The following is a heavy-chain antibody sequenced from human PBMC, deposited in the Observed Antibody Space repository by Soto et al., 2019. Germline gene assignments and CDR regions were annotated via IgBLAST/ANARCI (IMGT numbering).Heavy chain of an antibody. D-gene: IGHD6-13*01. CDR1: GFTFGVYA. CDR3: AKDISLRGWVYLVVEY. J-gene: IGHJ4*02. CDR2: INYNSGSV. Sequence: EVQLVESGGGWVQPGRSLRLSCAASGFTFGVYAMHWVRQAPGKGLEWVSGINYNSGSVGYADSVKGRFTISRDNAKNSLHLQMNSLRAEDTAVYDCAKDISLRGWVYLVVEYWGQGTLVTVSP. V-gene: IGHV3-9*01.